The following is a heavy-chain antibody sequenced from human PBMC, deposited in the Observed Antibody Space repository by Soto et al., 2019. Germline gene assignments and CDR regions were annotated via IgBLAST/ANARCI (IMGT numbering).Heavy chain of an antibody. CDR1: GYSFTSYW. J-gene: IGHJ6*02. V-gene: IGHV5-10-1*01. D-gene: IGHD2-15*01. Sequence: PGESLKISCKGSGYSFTSYWISWVRQMPGKGREWMGRIDPSDSYTNYSPSFQGHVTISADKSISTAYLQWSSLKASDTAMYYCARHGPVVVVAATSELGPYYYYGMDVWGQGTTVTVSS. CDR3: ARHGPVVVVAATSELGPYYYYGMDV. CDR2: IDPSDSYT.